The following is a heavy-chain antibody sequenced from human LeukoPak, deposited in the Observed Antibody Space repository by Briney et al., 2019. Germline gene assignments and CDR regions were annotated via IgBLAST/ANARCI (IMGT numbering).Heavy chain of an antibody. J-gene: IGHJ4*02. CDR1: GGSFSGYY. CDR3: ARSHLSLAVDGARRGPYFDY. CDR2: INHSGST. D-gene: IGHD6-19*01. Sequence: PSETLSLTCAVYGGSFSGYYWSWIRQPPGKGLEWIWEINHSGSTNYNPYLKSRVTISVDTSKNQFSLKLSSVTAADTAVYYCARSHLSLAVDGARRGPYFDYWGQGTLVTVSS. V-gene: IGHV4-34*01.